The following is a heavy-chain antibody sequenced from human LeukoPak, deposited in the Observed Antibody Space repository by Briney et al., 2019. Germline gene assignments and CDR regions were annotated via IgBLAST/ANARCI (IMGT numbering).Heavy chain of an antibody. CDR1: GFTFSSYA. Sequence: GGSLRLSCAASGFTFSSYAMHWVRQAPGKGLEWVAVISYDGSNKYYADSVKGRFTISRDNSKNTLYLQMNSLRAEDTAMYYCAKDANYLHSGSYLIPFDFWGQGTLVTVSS. D-gene: IGHD1-26*01. CDR3: AKDANYLHSGSYLIPFDF. V-gene: IGHV3-30*04. J-gene: IGHJ4*02. CDR2: ISYDGSNK.